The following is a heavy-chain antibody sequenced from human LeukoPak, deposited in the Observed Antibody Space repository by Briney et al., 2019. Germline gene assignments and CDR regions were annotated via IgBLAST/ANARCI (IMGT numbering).Heavy chain of an antibody. Sequence: PSETLSLTCTVSGGSVSNYYWSRIRQTPGKGLEWIGYVSSSGSTSYNPSLKSRVTISEDTSKNQFSLNLSSVTAADTAVYYCANYGSGSYYDYWGQGTLVTVSS. J-gene: IGHJ4*02. CDR1: GGSVSNYY. CDR3: ANYGSGSYYDY. V-gene: IGHV4-59*02. D-gene: IGHD3-10*01. CDR2: VSSSGST.